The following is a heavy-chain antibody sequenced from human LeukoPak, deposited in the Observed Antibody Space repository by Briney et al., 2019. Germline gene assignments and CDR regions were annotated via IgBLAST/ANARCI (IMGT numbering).Heavy chain of an antibody. CDR2: IYYTGST. CDR1: GGSISSFY. J-gene: IGHJ5*02. V-gene: IGHV4-59*07. CDR3: ARASETLRRFDP. Sequence: SDTLSLTCTVSGGSISSFYWSWMRQPPGKGLEWMGDIYYTGSTNYNPSLKSRLTISLDTSKNQFSLKLSSVTAADTAVYYCARASETLRRFDPWGQGTLVTVSS.